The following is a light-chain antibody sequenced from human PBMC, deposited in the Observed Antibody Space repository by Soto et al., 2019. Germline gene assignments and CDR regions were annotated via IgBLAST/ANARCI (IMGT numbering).Light chain of an antibody. CDR1: QSISTSS. V-gene: IGKV3-11*01. J-gene: IGKJ1*01. CDR2: DAS. CDR3: QQRSNWPPIT. Sequence: EMVLTPSPGTLFLSPGERATLNCRASQSISTSSLAWYRQKPGQAPRLLIYDASNRATGIPARFSGSGSGTDFTLTISSLEAEDFAVYYCQQRSNWPPITFGQGTKVDIK.